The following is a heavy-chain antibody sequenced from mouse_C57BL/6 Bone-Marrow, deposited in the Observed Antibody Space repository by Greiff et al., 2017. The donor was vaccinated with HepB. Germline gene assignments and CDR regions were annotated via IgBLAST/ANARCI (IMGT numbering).Heavy chain of an antibody. Sequence: VQLKQSGPGLVQPSQSLSITCTVSGFSLTSYGVHWVRQPPGKGLEWLGVIWSGGSTDYNAAFISRLSISKDNSKSQVFFKMNSLQADDTAIYYCAKNGDPTTSWFAYWGQGTLVTVSA. CDR2: IWSGGST. CDR1: GFSLTSYG. CDR3: AKNGDPTTSWFAY. J-gene: IGHJ3*01. D-gene: IGHD3-3*01. V-gene: IGHV2-4*01.